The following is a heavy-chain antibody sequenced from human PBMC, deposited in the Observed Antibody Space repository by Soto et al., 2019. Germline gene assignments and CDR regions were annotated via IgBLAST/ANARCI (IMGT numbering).Heavy chain of an antibody. J-gene: IGHJ6*01. CDR1: GFTFSNYW. CDR2: VNNDGTDT. Sequence: EVQLVESGGGLVQPGGSLRLSCAASGFTFSNYWMYWVRQAPGKGLVWVSRVNNDGTDTTHADSVKGRFTISRDNAENTLYLQMNSLRAQDTAVYYCARGGLQHALDVWGQGSMVTVSS. V-gene: IGHV3-74*03. CDR3: ARGGLQHALDV. D-gene: IGHD6-13*01.